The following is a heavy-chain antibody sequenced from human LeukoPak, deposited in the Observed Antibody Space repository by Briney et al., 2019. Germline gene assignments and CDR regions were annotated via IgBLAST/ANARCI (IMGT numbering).Heavy chain of an antibody. CDR3: ARGAPHSNSHYYYYYMDV. CDR2: ISGSGGST. V-gene: IGHV3-23*01. CDR1: GFTFSSYA. D-gene: IGHD4-11*01. Sequence: GGSLRLSCAASGFTFSSYAMSWVRQAPGKGLEWVSAISGSGGSTYYADSVKGRFTISRDNSKNTLYLQMNSLRAEDTAVYYCARGAPHSNSHYYYYYMDVWGKGTTVTVSS. J-gene: IGHJ6*03.